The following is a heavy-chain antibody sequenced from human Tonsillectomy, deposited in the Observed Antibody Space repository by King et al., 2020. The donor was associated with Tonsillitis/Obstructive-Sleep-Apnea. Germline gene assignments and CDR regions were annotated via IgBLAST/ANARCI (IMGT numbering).Heavy chain of an antibody. CDR3: ARDRAWWNYAGVDY. CDR1: GFTFNSYW. V-gene: IGHV3-7*01. Sequence: VQLVESGGGLVQPGGSLRLSCVASGFTFNSYWMSWVRQAPGKGLEWVANIKQDGSQKYYLDSVKGRFTIYRDNGKNSLYLQMNRLRAEDTALYYCARDRAWWNYAGVDYWGQGTLVTVSS. CDR2: IKQDGSQK. J-gene: IGHJ4*02. D-gene: IGHD1-7*01.